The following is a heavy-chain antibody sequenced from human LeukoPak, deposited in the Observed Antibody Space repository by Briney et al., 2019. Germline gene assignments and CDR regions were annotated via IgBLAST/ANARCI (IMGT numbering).Heavy chain of an antibody. V-gene: IGHV1-24*01. D-gene: IGHD2-8*01. CDR2: FDPENGEA. J-gene: IGHJ4*02. Sequence: ASVKVSCKVSGYSLSELSMHWVRQAPGKGLEWMGGFDPENGEAVYAQKFKGRVTMTEDTSTDTSYMELNSLKSEDTAVYYCAPGGVYDLLDNWGQGTLVTVSS. CDR3: APGGVYDLLDN. CDR1: GYSLSELS.